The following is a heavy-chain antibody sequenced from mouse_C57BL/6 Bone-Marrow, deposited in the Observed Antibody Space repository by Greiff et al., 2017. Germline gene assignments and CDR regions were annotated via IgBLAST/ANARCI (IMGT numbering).Heavy chain of an antibody. CDR1: GFNIKDDY. Sequence: VQLQQSGAELVRPGASVKLSCTASGFNIKDDYMHWVKQRPEQGLEWIGWIDPENGDTEYASKFQGKATITADTSSHTAYLQLSSLTSEDTAVYYCTHSIGGFDYWGQGTTLTVSS. CDR3: THSIGGFDY. J-gene: IGHJ2*01. D-gene: IGHD2-10*02. CDR2: IDPENGDT. V-gene: IGHV14-4*01.